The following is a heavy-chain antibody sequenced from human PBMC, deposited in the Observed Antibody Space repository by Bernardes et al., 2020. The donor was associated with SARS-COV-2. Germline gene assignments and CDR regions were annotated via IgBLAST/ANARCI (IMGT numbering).Heavy chain of an antibody. CDR3: ARVRRRGLVGTTSDYFDY. CDR2: IYTSGST. Sequence: SETLSLTCTVSGDSISSSRYSWGWIRQPPGKGLEWIGRIYTSGSTNYNPSLKRRVTISVDTSKNQFSLKLSSVTAADTAVYYCARVRRRGLVGTTSDYFDYWGQGTLVTVSS. D-gene: IGHD1-26*01. V-gene: IGHV4-39*07. J-gene: IGHJ4*02. CDR1: GDSISSSRYS.